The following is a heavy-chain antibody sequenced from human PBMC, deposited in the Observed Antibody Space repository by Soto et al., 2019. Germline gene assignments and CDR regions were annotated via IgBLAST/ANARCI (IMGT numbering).Heavy chain of an antibody. CDR3: TLGSWSAETFDI. CDR2: ILPMLDIT. Sequence: KVSCKASGGTFSTYTLIWVRQAPGQGLEWMGRILPMLDITNSAQRFQGRVTIAADKSTSTAYLELSSLRSEDTAVYYCTLGSWSAETFDIWGRGTMVTVSS. V-gene: IGHV1-69*02. CDR1: GGTFSTYT. D-gene: IGHD6-13*01. J-gene: IGHJ3*02.